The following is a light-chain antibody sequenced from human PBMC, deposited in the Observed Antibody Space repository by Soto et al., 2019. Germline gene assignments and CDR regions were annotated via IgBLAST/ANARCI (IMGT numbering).Light chain of an antibody. CDR2: TTN. CDR3: ATGDGGMSGPFV. Sequence: QSVLTQPPSASGTPGQRATISCCGSNSNIGSDIVNCYQLLPGAAPEVLINTTNQRPSGVPERFSGSKSGTSASLAISGLQPEDEANSSCATGDGGMSGPFVFGTGTKVTVL. J-gene: IGLJ1*01. V-gene: IGLV1-44*01. CDR1: NSNIGSDI.